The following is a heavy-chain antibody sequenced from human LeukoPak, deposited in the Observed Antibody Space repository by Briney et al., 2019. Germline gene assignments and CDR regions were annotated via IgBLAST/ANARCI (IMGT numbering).Heavy chain of an antibody. D-gene: IGHD3-3*01. J-gene: IGHJ4*02. Sequence: GGSLRLSCAASGFTFSSYAMSWVRQALGKGLEWVSGSGSGGSTYYADPVKGRFTISRDNSKNTLYLQMNSLRAEDTAVYYCARDFWSGYYPNYWGQGTLVTVSS. CDR1: GFTFSSYA. V-gene: IGHV3-23*01. CDR3: ARDFWSGYYPNY. CDR2: SGSGGST.